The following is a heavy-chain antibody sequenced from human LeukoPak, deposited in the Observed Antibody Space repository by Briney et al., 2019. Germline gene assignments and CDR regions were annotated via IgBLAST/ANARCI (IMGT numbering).Heavy chain of an antibody. CDR3: AREPTSGREPTSGRPLDY. CDR1: GGSISGYF. D-gene: IGHD5-12*01. J-gene: IGHJ4*02. V-gene: IGHV4-4*07. Sequence: SETLSLTCTVSGGSISGYFWTWIRQPAGKGLEWIGRMYSTGSNNYNPSLKSRVTMSLDTSKNHFSLNLTSDTAADTAVYYCAREPTSGREPTSGRPLDYWGQGTLVTVSS. CDR2: MYSTGSN.